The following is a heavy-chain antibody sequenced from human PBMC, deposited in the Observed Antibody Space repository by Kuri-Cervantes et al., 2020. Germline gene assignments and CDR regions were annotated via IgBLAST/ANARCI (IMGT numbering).Heavy chain of an antibody. CDR2: TNHKGNGYAT. D-gene: IGHD3-22*01. V-gene: IGHV3-72*01. Sequence: GESLKISCAVPGLTLSDFCMDWVRQAPGKGLEWVGRTNHKGNGYATEYAASVNGRFTISRDDSKNSVYLQMNSLKSEDTAVYYCIRNAFDSSRCCYFDSWGQGTLVTVSS. CDR1: GLTLSDFC. J-gene: IGHJ4*02. CDR3: IRNAFDSSRCCYFDS.